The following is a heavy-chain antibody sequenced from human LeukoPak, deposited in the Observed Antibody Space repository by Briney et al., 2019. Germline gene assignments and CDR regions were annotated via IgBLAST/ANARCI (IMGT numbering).Heavy chain of an antibody. J-gene: IGHJ4*02. V-gene: IGHV3-23*01. CDR1: GFTFSSYA. Sequence: GGSLRLSCAASGFTFSSYAMSWVRQAPGKGLEWVSTISGSGGSSYYADSVKGRFTTSRDNSKSTLYLQMNTLRAEDTAVYYCAKDGFIGYCSGGSCDYFDYWGQGTLVTVSS. D-gene: IGHD2-15*01. CDR3: AKDGFIGYCSGGSCDYFDY. CDR2: ISGSGGSS.